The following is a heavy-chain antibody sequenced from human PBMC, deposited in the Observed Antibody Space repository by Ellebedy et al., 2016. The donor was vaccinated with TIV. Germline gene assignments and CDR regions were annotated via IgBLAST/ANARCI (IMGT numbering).Heavy chain of an antibody. D-gene: IGHD4-23*01. CDR2: IYYSGST. CDR3: ARLRHYGGDSVWFFDL. J-gene: IGHJ2*01. Sequence: MPSETLSLTCTVSGDSISPYYWTRIRQPPGKPLEWIGYIYYSGSTNYNPSLKRRVTISLDTSKNQFSLRLTSVTAADTAVYYCARLRHYGGDSVWFFDLWGRGTLVTVSS. CDR1: GDSISPYY. V-gene: IGHV4-59*08.